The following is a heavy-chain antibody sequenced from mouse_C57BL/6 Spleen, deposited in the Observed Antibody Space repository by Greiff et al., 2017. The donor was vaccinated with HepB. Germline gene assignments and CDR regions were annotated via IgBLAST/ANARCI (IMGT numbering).Heavy chain of an antibody. CDR2: IDPSDSYT. CDR3: ARKTTVYYFDY. J-gene: IGHJ2*01. CDR1: GYTFTSYW. Sequence: VQLQQPGAELVRPGTSVKLSCKASGYTFTSYWMHWVKQRPGQGLEWIGVIDPSDSYTNYNQKFTGKATLTVDTSSSTAYMQLSSLTSEDSAVYYCARKTTVYYFDYWGQGTTLTVSS. V-gene: IGHV1-59*01. D-gene: IGHD1-1*01.